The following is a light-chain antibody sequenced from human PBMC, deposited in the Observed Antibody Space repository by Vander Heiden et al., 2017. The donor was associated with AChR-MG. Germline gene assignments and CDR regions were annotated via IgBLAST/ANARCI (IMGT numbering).Light chain of an antibody. Sequence: DIKKAQTPSTLSASGGDRVIITCRASQTINRWLAWYQQKPGKAPNLLIYKTSSLQRGVPSRFSGSGSGTEFTLAISSLQPEDSTTYYCQQKDTSPFTFGRGTKVDI. CDR3: QQKDTSPFT. CDR1: QTINRW. V-gene: IGKV1-5*03. CDR2: KTS. J-gene: IGKJ3*01.